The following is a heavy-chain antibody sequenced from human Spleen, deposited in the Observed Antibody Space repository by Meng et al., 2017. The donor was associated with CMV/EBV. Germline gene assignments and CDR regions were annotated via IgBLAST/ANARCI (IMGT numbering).Heavy chain of an antibody. J-gene: IGHJ4*02. V-gene: IGHV4-39*07. Sequence: SETLSLTCTVSGGSISGSSFYWGWIRQPPGKGLEWIGSFYYSGITYYNPSLKSRVTISVDTSKNQFSLKLNSVTAADTAVYYCASWSAGQQLVRNWGQGTLVTVSS. CDR2: FYYSGIT. CDR3: ASWSAGQQLVRN. D-gene: IGHD6-13*01. CDR1: GGSISGSSFY.